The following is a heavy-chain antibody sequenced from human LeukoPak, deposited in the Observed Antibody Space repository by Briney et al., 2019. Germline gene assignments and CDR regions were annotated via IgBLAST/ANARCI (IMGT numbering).Heavy chain of an antibody. Sequence: PGGSLRLSCAASGFTSSSYSMTWVRQAPGKGLEWVSSISSSSSYIYYADSVKGRFTISRDNAKNSLYLQMNSLRAEDTAVYYCARVSCSSTSCYTPDYWGQGTLVTVSS. CDR1: GFTSSSYS. D-gene: IGHD2-2*02. J-gene: IGHJ4*02. V-gene: IGHV3-21*01. CDR3: ARVSCSSTSCYTPDY. CDR2: ISSSSSYI.